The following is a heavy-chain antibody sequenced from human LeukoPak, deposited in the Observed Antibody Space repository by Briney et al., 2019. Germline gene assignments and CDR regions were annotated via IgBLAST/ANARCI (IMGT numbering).Heavy chain of an antibody. CDR1: GFTFSSYA. J-gene: IGHJ4*02. D-gene: IGHD1-14*01. Sequence: PGGSLRLSCAASGFTFSSYAMSWVRQAPGKGLEWVSAISGSGGSTYYADSVKGRFTISRDNSKNTLYLQMNSLRAEDTAVYYCARSTAAGSWVDYWGQGTLVTVSS. CDR3: ARSTAAGSWVDY. CDR2: ISGSGGST. V-gene: IGHV3-23*01.